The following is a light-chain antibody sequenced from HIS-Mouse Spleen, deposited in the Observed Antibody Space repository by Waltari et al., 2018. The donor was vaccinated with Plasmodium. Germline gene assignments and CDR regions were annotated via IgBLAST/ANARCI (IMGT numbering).Light chain of an antibody. V-gene: IGKV1-5*03. CDR3: QQYNSYSWT. J-gene: IGKJ1*01. Sequence: DIQMTQSPSTLSASVGESVTITCRASQSISSRLAWYQQQPGKAPKLLIYKASSLESGVPSRFSGSGSGTEFTLTISSLQPDDFATYYCQQYNSYSWTFGQGTKVEIK. CDR2: KAS. CDR1: QSISSR.